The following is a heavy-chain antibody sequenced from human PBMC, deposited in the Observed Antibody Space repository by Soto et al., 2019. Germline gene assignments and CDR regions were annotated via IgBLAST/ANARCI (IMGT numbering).Heavy chain of an antibody. CDR2: INSDGSST. Sequence: PGVPLGRSFAASGFTLSIYEIYWVRQAPGKGLVWVSRINSDGSSTSYADSVKGRFTVSRDNAKNTVHLQMNSLREEDTAVYYCTRNGGGLDYWGQGTLVTVSS. J-gene: IGHJ4*02. CDR1: GFTLSIYE. CDR3: TRNGGGLDY. V-gene: IGHV3-74*01. D-gene: IGHD3-16*01.